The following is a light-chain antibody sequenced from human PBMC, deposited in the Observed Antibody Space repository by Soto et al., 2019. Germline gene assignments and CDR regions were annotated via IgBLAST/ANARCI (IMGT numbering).Light chain of an antibody. CDR3: GTWDNTLSPGGFV. Sequence: QSVLTQPPSASAAPGQKVIISCSGTTSNVGANPVSWYQHFPGTAPKLLIFDNTERPSGISDRFSGSKSGTSATLDITGLQTGDEADYYCGTWDNTLSPGGFVFGTGTQLTVL. CDR2: DNT. CDR1: TSNVGANP. J-gene: IGLJ1*01. V-gene: IGLV1-51*01.